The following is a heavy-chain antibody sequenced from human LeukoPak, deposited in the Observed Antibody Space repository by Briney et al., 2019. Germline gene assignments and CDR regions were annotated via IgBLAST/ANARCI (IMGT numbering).Heavy chain of an antibody. J-gene: IGHJ6*04. CDR1: GHSLSRECYF. Sequence: PSETLSLMCPLAGHSLSRECYFSRWIREPAGKGLEWVGRIYTSGSTNYNPTLKSRVTISVDTSTTQTSLKLNSVTARETAVYYCARTLTMLGPQGRFGEAWFDTWGNGTTVTVSS. CDR3: ARTLTMLGPQGRFGEAWFDT. CDR2: IYTSGST. V-gene: IGHV4-61*02. D-gene: IGHD3-16*01.